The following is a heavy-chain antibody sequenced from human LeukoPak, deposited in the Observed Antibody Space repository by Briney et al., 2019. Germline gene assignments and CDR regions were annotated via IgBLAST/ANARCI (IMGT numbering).Heavy chain of an antibody. CDR2: ISAYNGTT. V-gene: IGHV1-18*04. Sequence: ASVKVSCKASGYTFTGYYMHRVRQAPGQGLEWMGWISAYNGTTNYAQKLQGRVTMTTDTSTSTAYMELRSLRSDDTAVYYCARDSSSWQRALDYWGQGTLVTVSS. CDR1: GYTFTGYY. D-gene: IGHD6-13*01. J-gene: IGHJ4*02. CDR3: ARDSSSWQRALDY.